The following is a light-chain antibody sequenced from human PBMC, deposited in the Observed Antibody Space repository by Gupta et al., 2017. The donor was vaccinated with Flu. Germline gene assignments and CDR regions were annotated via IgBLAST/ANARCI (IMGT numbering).Light chain of an antibody. CDR1: NIGTTS. CDR2: DDG. V-gene: IGLV3-21*03. J-gene: IGLJ2*01. CDR3: QVWDTSDLVV. Sequence: SYVLTQPPSVSVAPGKTATITCGGNNIGTTSVHWYQQKPGQAPVLVAYDDGDRPSGTPERFSGSNSGITATLTISRVEVGDEADYYCQVWDTSDLVVFGGGTKLTVL.